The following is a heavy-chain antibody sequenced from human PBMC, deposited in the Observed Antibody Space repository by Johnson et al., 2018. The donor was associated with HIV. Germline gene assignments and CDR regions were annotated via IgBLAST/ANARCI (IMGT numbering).Heavy chain of an antibody. D-gene: IGHD3-10*01. Sequence: EVQLVESGGGVVQPGGSLRLSCAASGFTFDDYGMTWVRQAPGKGLEWVSGINWNGGSTGYADSVKGRFITSRENAKNTVYLQMNYLTPEDTATYYCAVGIQLWFASEGDAFDIWGQGTMVTVSS. CDR1: GFTFDDYG. CDR3: AVGIQLWFASEGDAFDI. J-gene: IGHJ3*02. V-gene: IGHV3-20*04. CDR2: INWNGGST.